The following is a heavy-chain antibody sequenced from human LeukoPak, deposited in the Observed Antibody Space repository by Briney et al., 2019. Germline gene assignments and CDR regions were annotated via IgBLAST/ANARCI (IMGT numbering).Heavy chain of an antibody. J-gene: IGHJ4*02. CDR1: GYRFTNFW. CDR3: ARQTGGY. D-gene: IGHD1-14*01. CDR2: INPSDSYT. Sequence: GESLEISCKGSGYRFTNFWIRWVRQMPGKALEWMGRINPSDSYTDYSPSFQGHVTISADKSISTAYLQWNTLKASDTAMYYCARQTGGYWGQGTLVTVST. V-gene: IGHV5-10-1*01.